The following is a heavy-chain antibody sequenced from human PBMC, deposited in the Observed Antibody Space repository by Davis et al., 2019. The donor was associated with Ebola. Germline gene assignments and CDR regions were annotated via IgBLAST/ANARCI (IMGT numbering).Heavy chain of an antibody. J-gene: IGHJ4*02. D-gene: IGHD3-16*01. V-gene: IGHV1-69*02. Sequence: SVKVSCKASGYTFTSYYMHWVRQAPGQGLEWMGRIIPILGIANYAQKFQGRVTITADKSTSTAYMELSSLRSEDTAVYYCARWGTIMGDYFDYWGQGTLVTVSS. CDR1: GYTFTSYY. CDR2: IIPILGIA. CDR3: ARWGTIMGDYFDY.